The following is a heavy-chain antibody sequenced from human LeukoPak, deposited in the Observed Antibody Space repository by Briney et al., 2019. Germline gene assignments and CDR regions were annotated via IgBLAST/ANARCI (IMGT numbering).Heavy chain of an antibody. CDR1: GFTFDDYA. CDR2: ISWNSGSI. D-gene: IGHD6-25*01. J-gene: IGHJ4*02. Sequence: GGSLRLSCAASGFTFDDYAMHWVRQAPGKGLEWVSGISWNSGSIGYADSVKGRFTISRDNAKNSLYLQMSSLRAEDTAAYYCARGRWGSGYYFDYWGQGTLVTVSS. CDR3: ARGRWGSGYYFDY. V-gene: IGHV3-9*01.